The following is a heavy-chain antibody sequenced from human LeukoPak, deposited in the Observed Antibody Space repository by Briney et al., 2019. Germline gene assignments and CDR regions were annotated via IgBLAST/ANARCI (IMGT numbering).Heavy chain of an antibody. Sequence: GGSLRLSCTTSGFTFGDYDMTWVRQAPGKGLEWVGFITSKAYGGTTEYAASVKGRFTISRDDSKSIAYLQMNSLKTDDTAVYYCTRDGIPHSLDYWGQGTLVTVSS. D-gene: IGHD1-26*01. CDR3: TRDGIPHSLDY. CDR1: GFTFGDYD. J-gene: IGHJ4*02. CDR2: ITSKAYGGTT. V-gene: IGHV3-49*04.